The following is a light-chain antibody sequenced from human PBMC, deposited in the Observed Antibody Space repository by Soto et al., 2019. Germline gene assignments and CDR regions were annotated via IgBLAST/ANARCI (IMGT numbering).Light chain of an antibody. CDR1: TGDIGNSNF. V-gene: IGLV2-8*01. CDR2: AVN. J-gene: IGLJ1*01. Sequence: QSALTQPPSASGSPGQSVAISCTGTTGDIGNSNFVSWYQQHPGNAPKLLIFAVNKRPSGVPDRVSGSKSGNTASLTVSGLRAEDEADYYCSSHGGNSPYVFGTGTKLTVL. CDR3: SSHGGNSPYV.